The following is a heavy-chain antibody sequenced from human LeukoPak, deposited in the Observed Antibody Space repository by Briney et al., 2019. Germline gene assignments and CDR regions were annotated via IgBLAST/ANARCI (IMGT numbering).Heavy chain of an antibody. V-gene: IGHV1-18*01. CDR2: ISAYNGNT. Sequence: ASVKVSCKASGYTFTSYGISWVRQAPGQGLEWMGWISAYNGNTNYAQKLQGRVTMTTDTSTSTAYMELRSLRSDDTAIYYCATLFGGYWYFDLWGRGTLVTVSS. J-gene: IGHJ2*01. CDR3: ATLFGGYWYFDL. D-gene: IGHD3-10*02. CDR1: GYTFTSYG.